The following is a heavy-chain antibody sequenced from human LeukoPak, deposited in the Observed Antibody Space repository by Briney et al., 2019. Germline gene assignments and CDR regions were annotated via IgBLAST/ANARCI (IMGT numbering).Heavy chain of an antibody. CDR1: GFTFSDYY. J-gene: IGHJ5*02. V-gene: IGHV3-11*01. D-gene: IGHD2-21*01. CDR3: ATTGLLGDIP. CDR2: ISKNGKTI. Sequence: GGSLRLSCAASGFTFSDYYMSWIRQAPGKGLEWLSYISKNGKTIYYADSVKGRFTISRDNAKKSVYLQMSSLRAEDTAVYYCATTGLLGDIPWGQGTLVTVSS.